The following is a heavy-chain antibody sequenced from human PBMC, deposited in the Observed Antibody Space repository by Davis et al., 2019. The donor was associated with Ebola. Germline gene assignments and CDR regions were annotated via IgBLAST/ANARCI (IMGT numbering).Heavy chain of an antibody. CDR2: IIPILGIA. V-gene: IGHV1-69*04. CDR3: ARAHIAAQSRGYYYYYGMDV. D-gene: IGHD6-25*01. CDR1: GGTFSSYA. Sequence: SVKVSCKASGGTFSSYAISWVRQAPGQGLEWMGRIIPILGIANYAQKFQGRVTITADKSTSTAYMELSSLRSEDTAVYYCARAHIAAQSRGYYYYYGMDVWGQGTTVTVSS. J-gene: IGHJ6*02.